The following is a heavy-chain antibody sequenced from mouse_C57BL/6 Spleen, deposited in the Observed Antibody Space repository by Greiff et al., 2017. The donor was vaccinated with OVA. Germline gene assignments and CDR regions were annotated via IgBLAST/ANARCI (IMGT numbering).Heavy chain of an antibody. CDR2: ISSGGSYT. V-gene: IGHV5-6*01. J-gene: IGHJ2*01. CDR1: GFTFSSYG. CDR3: ARHGGGNYFDY. Sequence: EVMLVESGGDLVKPGGSLKLSCAASGFTFSSYGMSWVRQTPDKRLEWVATISSGGSYTYYPDSVKGRFTISRDNAKNTLYLQMSSRKSEDTAMYYCARHGGGNYFDYWGQGTTLTVSS.